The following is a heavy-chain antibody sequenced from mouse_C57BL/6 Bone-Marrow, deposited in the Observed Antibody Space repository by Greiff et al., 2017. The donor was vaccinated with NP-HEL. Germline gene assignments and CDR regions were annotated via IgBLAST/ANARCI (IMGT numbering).Heavy chain of an antibody. Sequence: VQLQQSGAELAKPGASVKLSCKASGYTFTSYWMHWVKQRPGQGLEWIGYINPSSGYTKYNQKFKDKATLTADKSYSTAYMQLSSLTYEDSAVYYCARNDGDYYYFDYWGQGTTLTVSS. J-gene: IGHJ2*01. CDR2: INPSSGYT. V-gene: IGHV1-7*01. CDR1: GYTFTSYW. CDR3: ARNDGDYYYFDY. D-gene: IGHD2-13*01.